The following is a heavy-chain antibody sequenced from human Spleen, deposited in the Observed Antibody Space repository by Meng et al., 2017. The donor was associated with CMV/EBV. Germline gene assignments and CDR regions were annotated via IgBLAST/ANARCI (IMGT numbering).Heavy chain of an antibody. D-gene: IGHD3-3*01. CDR1: GGTFSSYA. V-gene: IGHV1-69*05. CDR2: IIPIFRTT. J-gene: IGHJ6*02. CDR3: ARDLSIDFWSGYYPYYYGMDV. Sequence: SVKVSCKASGGTFSSYAINWVRQAPGQGLEWMGGIIPIFRTTNYAQKFQGRVTITTDEFTSTVYMELSSLRSEDTAVYYCARDLSIDFWSGYYPYYYGMDVWGQGTTVTVSS.